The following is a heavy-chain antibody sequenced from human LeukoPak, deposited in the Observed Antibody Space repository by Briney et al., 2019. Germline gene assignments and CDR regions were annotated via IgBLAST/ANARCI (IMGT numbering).Heavy chain of an antibody. D-gene: IGHD3-22*01. CDR3: ARGGVYYDSSGYKAIPPDY. J-gene: IGHJ4*02. V-gene: IGHV4-59*08. Sequence: SETLSLTCTVSGGSISSYYWSWIRQPPGKGLEWIGYIYYSGSTNYNPSLKSRVTISVDTSKNQFSLKLSSVTAADTAVYYCARGGVYYDSSGYKAIPPDYWGQGTLVTVSS. CDR2: IYYSGST. CDR1: GGSISSYY.